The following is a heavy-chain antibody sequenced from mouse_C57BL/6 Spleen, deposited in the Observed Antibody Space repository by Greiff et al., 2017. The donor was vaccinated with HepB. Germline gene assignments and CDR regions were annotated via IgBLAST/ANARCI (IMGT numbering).Heavy chain of an antibody. J-gene: IGHJ2*01. CDR3: ARGGDGYFDY. CDR2: INPNNGGT. D-gene: IGHD3-3*01. Sequence: EVQLQQSGPELVKPGASVKISCKASGYTFTDYYMNWVKQSHGKSLEWIGDINPNNGGTSYNQKFKGKATLTVDKSSSTAYMELRSLTSEDSAVYYGARGGDGYFDYWGQGTTLTVSS. CDR1: GYTFTDYY. V-gene: IGHV1-26*01.